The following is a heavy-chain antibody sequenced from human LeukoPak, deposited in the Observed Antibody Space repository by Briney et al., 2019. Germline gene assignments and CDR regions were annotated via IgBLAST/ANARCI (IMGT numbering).Heavy chain of an antibody. CDR1: GLTFDDYA. Sequence: GGSLRLSWAASGLTFDDYAIHWVRQAPGKGLEWVSGISWESGNIGYAESVKGRFTVSRDNAKNSPYLEMHSLRPEDMALYYCATKLGPCEYGRSPFEYWGQGTLVTVSS. CDR3: ATKLGPCEYGRSPFEY. CDR2: ISWESGNI. D-gene: IGHD3-16*01. V-gene: IGHV3-9*03. J-gene: IGHJ4*02.